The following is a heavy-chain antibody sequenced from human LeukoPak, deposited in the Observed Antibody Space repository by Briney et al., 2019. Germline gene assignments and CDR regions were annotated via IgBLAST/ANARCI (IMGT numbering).Heavy chain of an antibody. CDR1: GFIFSNAW. CDR3: ARGGPNSGLDP. J-gene: IGHJ5*02. V-gene: IGHV3-74*01. Sequence: GGSLRLSCTASGFIFSNAWMHWVRQVPGKGLVWVSQMNSDGTIIRYADSVRGRFTISRDNAKNTLYLQMDSLRAEDTAVYYCARGGPNSGLDPWGQGTLVTVSS. D-gene: IGHD3-10*01. CDR2: MNSDGTII.